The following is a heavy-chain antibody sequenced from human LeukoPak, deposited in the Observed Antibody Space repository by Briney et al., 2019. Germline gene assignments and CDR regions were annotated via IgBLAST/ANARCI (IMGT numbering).Heavy chain of an antibody. D-gene: IGHD5-12*01. V-gene: IGHV3-23*01. CDR2: ISVRAYST. CDR3: AKEAGYSGYDFPDF. J-gene: IGHJ4*02. CDR1: GFTFSSYA. Sequence: PPGGSLRLSCAASGFTFSSYAMSWVRQAPGKGRELVSAISVRAYSTYYADSVKGRFTVSRDNSKTPLYLQMNTPRAEDTAVYYCAKEAGYSGYDFPDFWGQGTLVTVSS.